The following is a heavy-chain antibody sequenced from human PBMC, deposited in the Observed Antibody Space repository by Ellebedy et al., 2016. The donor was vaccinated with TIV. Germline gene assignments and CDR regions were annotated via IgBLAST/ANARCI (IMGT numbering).Heavy chain of an antibody. CDR3: ARDGIVPSVVYYGMDV. J-gene: IGHJ6*02. CDR1: GFTVSSNY. Sequence: GESLKISCAASGFTVSSNYMSWVRQAPGKGLEWVSVIYSGGSTYYADSVKGRFTISRDNAKNTLYLQMSNLRVEDTAVYYCARDGIVPSVVYYGMDVWGQGTTVTVSS. V-gene: IGHV3-66*01. CDR2: IYSGGST. D-gene: IGHD2-8*02.